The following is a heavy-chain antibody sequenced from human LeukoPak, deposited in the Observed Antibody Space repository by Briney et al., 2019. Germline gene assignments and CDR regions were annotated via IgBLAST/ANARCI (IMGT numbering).Heavy chain of an antibody. CDR1: GFTVSGNY. CDR2: IYGGDST. D-gene: IGHD5-18*01. J-gene: IGHJ4*02. V-gene: IGHV3-53*01. Sequence: GGSLRLSCVASGFTVSGNYMSWVRQAPGKGLEWVSVIYGGDSTYYADSVKGRFTISRDNSKNTLFLQMNSLRAEDTAVYYCARDRGYSSFDYWGQGTLVTVSS. CDR3: ARDRGYSSFDY.